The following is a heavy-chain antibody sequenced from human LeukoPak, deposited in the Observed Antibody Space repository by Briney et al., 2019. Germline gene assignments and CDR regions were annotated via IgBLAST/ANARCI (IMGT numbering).Heavy chain of an antibody. Sequence: PSETLSLTCTVSGGSISSYYWSWIRQSPGKGLEWIGYIYYSGSTNYNPSLKSRVTISVDTSKNQFSLKLSSVTAADTAVYYCARHSAYYYDSSGYYKPSSYFDYWGQGTLVTVSS. J-gene: IGHJ4*02. V-gene: IGHV4-59*08. CDR1: GGSISSYY. CDR2: IYYSGST. D-gene: IGHD3-22*01. CDR3: ARHSAYYYDSSGYYKPSSYFDY.